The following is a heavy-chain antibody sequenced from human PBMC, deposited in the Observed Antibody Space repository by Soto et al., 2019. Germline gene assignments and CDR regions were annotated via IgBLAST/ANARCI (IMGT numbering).Heavy chain of an antibody. CDR3: ARLKTSAAGTNWFAA. D-gene: IGHD6-13*01. CDR2: IYPGDSDT. V-gene: IGHV5-51*01. CDR1: GYSFTSYW. J-gene: IGHJ5*02. Sequence: GESLKISCKGSGYSFTSYWIGWVRQVPGKGLEWMGIIYPGDSDTRYSPSFQGQVTISADKSISTAYLQWSSLKASDTAMYYCARLKTSAAGTNWFAAWGQGTLVTVP.